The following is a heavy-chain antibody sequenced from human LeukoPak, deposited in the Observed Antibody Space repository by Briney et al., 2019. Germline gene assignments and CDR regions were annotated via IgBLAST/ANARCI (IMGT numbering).Heavy chain of an antibody. D-gene: IGHD1-26*01. CDR2: IYPGDSDT. CDR3: ARHGKVGATQSWLDY. CDR1: EYSFTTYW. Sequence: GESLKISCKGSEYSFTTYWIAWVRQVPGKGLESMGIIYPGDSDTRYSPSFQGQVIISADKSINTAYLQWNGLRASDTAMYYCARHGKVGATQSWLDYWGQGTLVTVSS. V-gene: IGHV5-51*01. J-gene: IGHJ4*02.